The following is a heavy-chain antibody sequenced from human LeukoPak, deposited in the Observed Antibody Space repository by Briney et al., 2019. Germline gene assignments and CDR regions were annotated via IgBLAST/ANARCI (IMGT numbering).Heavy chain of an antibody. J-gene: IGHJ4*02. V-gene: IGHV3-66*01. Sequence: GGSLRLSCAASGFTVTSTYMNWVRQAPEKGLEWISVIYSGGITYYADSVKGRFTISRDNPKNTVYLQMNSLRAEDTAVYYCARDGSISRTFYFDYWGQGTLVTVSS. CDR3: ARDGSISRTFYFDY. D-gene: IGHD6-13*01. CDR2: IYSGGIT. CDR1: GFTVTSTY.